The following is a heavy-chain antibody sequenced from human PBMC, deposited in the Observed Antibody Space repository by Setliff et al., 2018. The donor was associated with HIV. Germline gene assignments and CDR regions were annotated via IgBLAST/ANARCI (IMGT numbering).Heavy chain of an antibody. CDR3: ARNPRIAVAGTDYYYYMDV. J-gene: IGHJ6*03. D-gene: IGHD6-19*01. V-gene: IGHV1-46*01. Sequence: ASVKVSCKASGYTFTSDYIHWVRQAPGQGLEWMGIINPAGNPTSYAQKFQGRLTMTRDTSTNTVYMELSSLRYEDTAVYYCARNPRIAVAGTDYYYYMDVWGKGTTVTVSS. CDR1: GYTFTSDY. CDR2: INPAGNPT.